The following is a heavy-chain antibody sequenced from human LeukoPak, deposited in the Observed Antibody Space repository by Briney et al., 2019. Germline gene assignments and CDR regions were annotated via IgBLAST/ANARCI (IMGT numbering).Heavy chain of an antibody. J-gene: IGHJ4*02. CDR2: INSDGSWT. Sequence: GGSLRLSCAASGNYWMHWVRQAPGKGLVWVSHINSDGSWTRYADSVKGRFTISKDNAKNTVYLQMNNLRAEDTAVYYCVSFYETYWGRGTLVTVSS. D-gene: IGHD2-2*01. CDR3: VSFYETY. V-gene: IGHV3-74*01. CDR1: GNYW.